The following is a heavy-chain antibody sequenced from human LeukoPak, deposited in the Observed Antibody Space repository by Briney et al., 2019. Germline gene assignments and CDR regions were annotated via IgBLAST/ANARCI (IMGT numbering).Heavy chain of an antibody. Sequence: PSETLSLTCTVSGGSISIYYWTWIRQPPGKGLEWIGNIQYSGSTNYNPSLKSRVTILLDTSKNQFSLKLSSVTAADTAVYYCARGLFVNYYDSSGYHYFDYWGQGTLVTVSS. J-gene: IGHJ4*02. CDR2: IQYSGST. CDR3: ARGLFVNYYDSSGYHYFDY. D-gene: IGHD3-22*01. V-gene: IGHV4-59*12. CDR1: GGSISIYY.